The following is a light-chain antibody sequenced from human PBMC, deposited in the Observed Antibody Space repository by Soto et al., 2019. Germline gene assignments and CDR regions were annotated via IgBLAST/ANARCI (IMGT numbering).Light chain of an antibody. CDR1: QGIYNS. Sequence: DIQMTQSPSSLSAFVGDRVTITCRASQGIYNSLAWYQQRPGKVPKLLIYAASTLQSGVPSRFSGSGSGTDFTLSISSLQPEDVATYYCQQYGSSRWTFGQGTKVEIK. J-gene: IGKJ1*01. V-gene: IGKV1-27*01. CDR3: QQYGSSRWT. CDR2: AAS.